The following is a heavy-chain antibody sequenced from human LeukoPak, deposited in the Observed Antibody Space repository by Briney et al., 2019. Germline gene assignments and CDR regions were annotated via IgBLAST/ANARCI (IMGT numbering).Heavy chain of an antibody. CDR1: GGSISSYY. CDR3: AGTPNWFDP. J-gene: IGHJ5*02. CDR2: IYYSGST. V-gene: IGHV4-59*01. Sequence: SETLSLTCTVSGGSISSYYWSWIRQPPGKGLEWIGYIYYSGSTNYNPSLKSRVTISVDTSKNQFSLKLSSVTAADTAVYYCAGTPNWFDPWGQGTLVTVSS. D-gene: IGHD2-15*01.